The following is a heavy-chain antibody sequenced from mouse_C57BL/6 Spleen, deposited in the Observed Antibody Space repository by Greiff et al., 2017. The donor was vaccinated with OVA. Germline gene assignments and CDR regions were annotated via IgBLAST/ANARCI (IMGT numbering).Heavy chain of an antibody. CDR1: GYTFTSYW. D-gene: IGHD1-1*02. CDR3: TRGDFGGPSWFAY. Sequence: EVMLVESGTVLARPGASVKMSCKTSGYTFTSYWMHWVKQRPGQGLEWIGAIYPGNSDTSYNQKFKGKAKLTAVTSASTAYMELSSLTNEDSAVYYCTRGDFGGPSWFAYWGQGTLVTVSA. J-gene: IGHJ3*01. CDR2: IYPGNSDT. V-gene: IGHV1-5*01.